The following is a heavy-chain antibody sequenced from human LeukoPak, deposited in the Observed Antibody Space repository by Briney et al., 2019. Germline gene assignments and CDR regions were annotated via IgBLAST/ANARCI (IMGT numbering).Heavy chain of an antibody. D-gene: IGHD1-26*01. V-gene: IGHV3-7*01. CDR2: IKQDGSEK. CDR3: AGIVGDHTHNY. CDR1: GFTFSSHW. Sequence: GGSLRLSCAASGFTFSSHWMSWVRQAPGKGLEWVANIKQDGSEKYYVDSVKGRFTISRDNAKNSLYLQMNSLRAGDTALYHCAGIVGDHTHNYWGQGTLVTVSS. J-gene: IGHJ4*02.